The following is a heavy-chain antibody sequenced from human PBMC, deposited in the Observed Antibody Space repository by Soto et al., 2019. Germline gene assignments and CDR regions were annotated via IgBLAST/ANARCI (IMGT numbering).Heavy chain of an antibody. CDR1: GGSFSGYY. J-gene: IGHJ4*02. D-gene: IGHD3-10*01. CDR2: INHSGST. CDR3: ARELYGSVY. Sequence: QVQLQQWGAGLLKPSETLSLTCAVYGGSFSGYYWSWIRQPPGKGLEWIGEINHSGSTNYNPSLKXRXTXXVDTSKNQFSLKLSSVTAADTAVYYCARELYGSVYWGQGTLVTVSS. V-gene: IGHV4-34*01.